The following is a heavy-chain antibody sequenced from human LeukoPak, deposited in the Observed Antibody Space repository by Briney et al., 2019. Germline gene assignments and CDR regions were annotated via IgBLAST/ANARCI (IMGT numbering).Heavy chain of an antibody. J-gene: IGHJ3*02. CDR2: ISWNSGSI. CDR1: GFTVSSNY. CDR3: AKDGVDAFDI. V-gene: IGHV3-9*01. Sequence: GGSLRLSCAASGFTVSSNYMSWVRQAPGKGLEWVSGISWNSGSIGYADSVKGRFTISRDNAKNSLYLQMSSLRAEDTALYYCAKDGVDAFDIWGQGTMVTVSS.